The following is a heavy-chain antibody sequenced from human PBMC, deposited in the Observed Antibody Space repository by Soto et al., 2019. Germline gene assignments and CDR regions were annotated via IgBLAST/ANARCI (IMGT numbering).Heavy chain of an antibody. D-gene: IGHD6-6*01. V-gene: IGHV3-30-3*01. CDR1: GFTFSSYA. CDR2: ISYDGSNK. J-gene: IGHJ4*02. Sequence: QVQLVESGGGVVQPGRSLRLSCAASGFTFSSYAMHWVRQAPGKGLERVAVISYDGSNKYYADSVKGRFTISRDNSKNTLYLQMTSLRAEDTAVYYCARASSSSGYFDYWGQGTLVTVSS. CDR3: ARASSSSGYFDY.